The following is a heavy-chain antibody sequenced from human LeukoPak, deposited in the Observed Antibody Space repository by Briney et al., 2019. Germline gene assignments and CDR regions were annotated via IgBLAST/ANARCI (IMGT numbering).Heavy chain of an antibody. V-gene: IGHV4-59*01. CDR2: IYYSGST. J-gene: IGHJ5*02. CDR1: GFTFNNAW. Sequence: GSLRLSCAASGFTFNNAWVSWIGQPPGKGLEWIGYIYYSGSTNYNPSLKSRVTISVDTSKNQFSLKLSSVTAADTAVYYCARDIAVAGYNWFDPWGQGTLVTVSS. D-gene: IGHD6-19*01. CDR3: ARDIAVAGYNWFDP.